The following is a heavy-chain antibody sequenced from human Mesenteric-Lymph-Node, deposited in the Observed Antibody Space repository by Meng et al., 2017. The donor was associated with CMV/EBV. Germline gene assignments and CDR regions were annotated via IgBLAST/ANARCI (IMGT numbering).Heavy chain of an antibody. CDR3: ASLGQVDTAMDY. D-gene: IGHD5-18*01. V-gene: IGHV1-69*10. J-gene: IGHJ4*02. CDR1: GGTFSSYA. CDR2: IIPILGIA. Sequence: SVKVSCKASGGTFSSYAISWVRQAPGQGLEWMGGIIPILGIANYAQKFQGRVTITADKSTSTAYMELSSLRSEDTAVYYCASLGQVDTAMDYWGQGTLVTVS.